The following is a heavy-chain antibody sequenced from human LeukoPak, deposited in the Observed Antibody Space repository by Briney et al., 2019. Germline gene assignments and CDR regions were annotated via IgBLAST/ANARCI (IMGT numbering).Heavy chain of an antibody. V-gene: IGHV1-69*05. CDR2: IIPIFGTA. CDR3: AREMITMIDYYYMDV. J-gene: IGHJ6*03. D-gene: IGHD3-22*01. Sequence: SVKVSCKASGGTFSSYAISWVRQAPGQGLEWMGRIIPIFGTANYAQKFQGGVTITTDESTSTAYMELSSLRSEDTAVYYCAREMITMIDYYYMDVWGKGTTVTVSS. CDR1: GGTFSSYA.